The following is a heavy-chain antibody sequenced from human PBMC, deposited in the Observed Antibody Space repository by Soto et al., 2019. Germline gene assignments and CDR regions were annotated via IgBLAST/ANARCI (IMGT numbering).Heavy chain of an antibody. V-gene: IGHV1-69*01. J-gene: IGHJ6*02. Sequence: QVQLVQSGAEVKKPGSSVKVSYKASGGTFSSYAISWVRQAPGQGLEWMGGIIPIFGTANYAQKFQGRVTITADESTSTAYMELSSLRSEDTAVYYCARDHRDYDSSGYYLNYYGMDVWGQGTTVTVSS. D-gene: IGHD3-22*01. CDR2: IIPIFGTA. CDR3: ARDHRDYDSSGYYLNYYGMDV. CDR1: GGTFSSYA.